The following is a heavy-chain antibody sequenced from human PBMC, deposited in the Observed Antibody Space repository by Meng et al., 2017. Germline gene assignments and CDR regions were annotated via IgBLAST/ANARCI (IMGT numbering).Heavy chain of an antibody. V-gene: IGHV1-18*01. J-gene: IGHJ2*01. Sequence: ASVKVSCKASGYTFTSYGISWVRQAPGQGLEWMGWISAYNGYTNYAQKLQGRVTMTTDTSTSTAYMELRSLRSDDTAVYYCARAQYGGNAQDYWYFDLWGRGTLVTVSS. CDR2: ISAYNGYT. D-gene: IGHD4-23*01. CDR3: ARAQYGGNAQDYWYFDL. CDR1: GYTFTSYG.